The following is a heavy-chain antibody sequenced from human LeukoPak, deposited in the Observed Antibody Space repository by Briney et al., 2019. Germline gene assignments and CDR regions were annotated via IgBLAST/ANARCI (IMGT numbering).Heavy chain of an antibody. CDR3: ARSGPGAITIVVVPAAVPRYNWFDP. Sequence: GASVKVSCKVSGHTLTELSMHWVRQAPGQGLEWMGIINPSGGSTSYAQKFQGRVTMTRDTSTSTVYMELSSLRSEDTAVYYCARSGPGAITIVVVPAAVPRYNWFDPWGQGTLVTVSS. J-gene: IGHJ5*02. CDR1: GHTLTELS. V-gene: IGHV1-46*01. D-gene: IGHD2-2*01. CDR2: INPSGGST.